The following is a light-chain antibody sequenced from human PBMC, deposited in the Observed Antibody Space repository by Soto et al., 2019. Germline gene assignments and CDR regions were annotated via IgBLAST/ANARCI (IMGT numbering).Light chain of an antibody. Sequence: DIQMTQSPSTLSASVGDRVTITCRASQSISNWLAWYQQKAGRAPKLLIYDASRLESGVPSRFSGSGFGTEFTLTITSLQSDDFATYYCQQYNTYSGTFGQGTKVETK. CDR1: QSISNW. J-gene: IGKJ1*01. V-gene: IGKV1-5*01. CDR3: QQYNTYSGT. CDR2: DAS.